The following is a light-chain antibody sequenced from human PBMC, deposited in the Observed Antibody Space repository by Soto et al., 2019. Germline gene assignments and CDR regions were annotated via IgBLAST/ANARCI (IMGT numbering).Light chain of an antibody. CDR1: QSVSSSY. V-gene: IGKV3-20*01. CDR3: QQYGSSPPT. Sequence: EIVLTQSPGTLSFSPGERATLSCRASQSVSSSYLAWYQQKPDQAPRLLIYGASSRATGIPDRFSGSGSGTDFTLTSSRLEPEDFAVYYCQQYGSSPPTFGQGTKVEIK. CDR2: GAS. J-gene: IGKJ1*01.